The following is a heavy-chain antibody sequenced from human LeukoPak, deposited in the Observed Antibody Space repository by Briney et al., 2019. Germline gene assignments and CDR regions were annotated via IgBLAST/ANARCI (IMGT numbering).Heavy chain of an antibody. D-gene: IGHD3-22*01. CDR2: INAVNDNT. J-gene: IGHJ4*02. Sequence: ASVKVSCKASGYTFTRYAIHWVRQAPGQRLEWMGWINAVNDNTKYSQKFQGRVTITRDTSASTAYMELSSLRSEDTAVYYCARGSGYYYECLDYWGQGTLVTVSS. V-gene: IGHV1-3*01. CDR1: GYTFTRYA. CDR3: ARGSGYYYECLDY.